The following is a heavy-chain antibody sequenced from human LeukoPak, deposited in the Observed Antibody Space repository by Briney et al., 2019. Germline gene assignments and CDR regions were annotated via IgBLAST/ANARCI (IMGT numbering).Heavy chain of an antibody. V-gene: IGHV4-59*02. CDR1: GFTVSSNY. Sequence: PGGSLRLSCAASGFTVSSNYMSWIRQPPGKGLEWIGYIYYSGSTNYNPSLKSRVTISVDTSKNQFSLKLSSVTAADTAVYYCARAVAGTPDAFDIWGQGTMVTVSS. J-gene: IGHJ3*02. D-gene: IGHD6-19*01. CDR2: IYYSGST. CDR3: ARAVAGTPDAFDI.